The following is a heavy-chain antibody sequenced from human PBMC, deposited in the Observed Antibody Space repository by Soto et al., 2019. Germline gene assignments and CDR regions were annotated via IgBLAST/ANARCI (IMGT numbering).Heavy chain of an antibody. CDR1: GFTLILYG. J-gene: IGHJ5*02. CDR2: LWYDGIRQ. Sequence: GGSVTFSCDSSGFTLILYGVHWVRQIPGKGVEWVALLWYDGIRQDYAESVRGRLVISRESSTNTIYLQMNSLRVEETAFYFCVRDNRPRFHKPWGDGRLVNVST. CDR3: VRDNRPRFHKP. V-gene: IGHV3-33*01.